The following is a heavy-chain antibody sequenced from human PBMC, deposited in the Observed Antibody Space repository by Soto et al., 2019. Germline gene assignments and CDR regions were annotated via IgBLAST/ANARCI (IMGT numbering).Heavy chain of an antibody. CDR2: IWYDGSNK. V-gene: IGHV3-33*01. J-gene: IGHJ4*02. Sequence: PGGSLRLSCAASGLTFSNYGMHWVRQAPGKGLEWVAVIWYDGSNKYYADSVKGRFTISRDNSQNTLYLQMNSLRAEDTAVYYCARDLHGHNYGLVYWGQGTLVTSPQ. D-gene: IGHD5-12*01. CDR3: ARDLHGHNYGLVY. CDR1: GLTFSNYG.